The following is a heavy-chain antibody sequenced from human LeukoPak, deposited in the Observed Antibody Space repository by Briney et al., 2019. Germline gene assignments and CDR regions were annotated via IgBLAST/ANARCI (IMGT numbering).Heavy chain of an antibody. CDR3: ATITGTTSDY. V-gene: IGHV4-30-2*01. CDR2: IYHSGST. D-gene: IGHD1-7*01. Sequence: SETLSLTCTVSGGSISSGGYYWSWIRQPPGKGLEWIGYIYHSGSTYYNPSLKSRVTISVDRSKNQFSLKLSSVTAADTAVYYCATITGTTSDYWGQGTLVTVSP. J-gene: IGHJ4*02. CDR1: GGSISSGGYY.